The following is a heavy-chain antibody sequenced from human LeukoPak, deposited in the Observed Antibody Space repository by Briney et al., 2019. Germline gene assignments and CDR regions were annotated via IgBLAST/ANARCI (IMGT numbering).Heavy chain of an antibody. CDR3: AKVMIWGGGSFDP. CDR2: ISVSGAST. D-gene: IGHD3-10*01. CDR1: GFTFSNYA. Sequence: GGSLRLSCAASGFTFSNYAMSWVRQAPGKGLEWVSGISVSGASTYYADSLKGRFTISRDISNKALYLQLNSLRGKDRAVYSCAKVMIWGGGSFDPWAREPWSPSPQ. V-gene: IGHV3-23*01. J-gene: IGHJ5*02.